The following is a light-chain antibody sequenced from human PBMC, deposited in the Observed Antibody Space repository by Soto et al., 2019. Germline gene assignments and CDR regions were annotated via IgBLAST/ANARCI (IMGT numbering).Light chain of an antibody. CDR1: QSVRSW. CDR2: DAS. J-gene: IGKJ2*01. V-gene: IGKV1-5*01. Sequence: DIQMTQSPATLSASVGDRVTITCRASQSVRSWLAWYQQKPGTAPKLLIFDASRLESGVPSRFSGSASGTEFTLTISSLQPDDFATYYCQQSDSTPYTFGQGTKVEI. CDR3: QQSDSTPYT.